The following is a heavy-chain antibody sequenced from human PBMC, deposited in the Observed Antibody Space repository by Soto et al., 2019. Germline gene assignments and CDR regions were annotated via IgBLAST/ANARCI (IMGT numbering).Heavy chain of an antibody. CDR3: ARHSHSYGYGYYYYYMDV. Sequence: PSETLSLTCTVSGGSISSYYWSWIRQPPGKGLEWIGYIYYSGSTNYNPSLKSRVTISVDTSKNQFSLKLSSVTAADTAVYYCARHSHSYGYGYYYYYMDVWGKGTKVTVSS. J-gene: IGHJ6*03. D-gene: IGHD5-18*01. CDR2: IYYSGST. V-gene: IGHV4-59*08. CDR1: GGSISSYY.